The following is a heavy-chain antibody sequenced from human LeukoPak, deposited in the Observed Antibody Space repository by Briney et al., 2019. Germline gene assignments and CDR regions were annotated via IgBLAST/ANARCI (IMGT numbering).Heavy chain of an antibody. J-gene: IGHJ4*02. V-gene: IGHV4-30-4*01. Sequence: SQTLSLTCTVSGGSISSGDYYWSWIRQPPGKGLEWIGYIYYSGSTYYNPSLKSRVTISVDTSKNQFSLKLSSVTAAGTAVYYCARAAPPYSGSYHRAYYFDYWGQGTLVTVSS. CDR1: GGSISSGDYY. D-gene: IGHD1-26*01. CDR2: IYYSGST. CDR3: ARAAPPYSGSYHRAYYFDY.